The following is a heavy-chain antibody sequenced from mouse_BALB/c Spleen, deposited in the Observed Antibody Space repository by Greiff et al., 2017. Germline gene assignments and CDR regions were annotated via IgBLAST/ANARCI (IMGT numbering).Heavy chain of an antibody. Sequence: QVQLQQPGAELVKPGASVKLSCKASGYTFTSYWMHWVKQRPGQGLEWIGEINPSNGRTNYNEKFKSKATLTVDKSSSTAYMQLSSLTSEDSAVYYCVLYDDDGAWFAYWGQGTLVTVSA. CDR3: VLYDDDGAWFAY. V-gene: IGHV1S81*02. J-gene: IGHJ3*01. CDR2: INPSNGRT. CDR1: GYTFTSYW. D-gene: IGHD2-4*01.